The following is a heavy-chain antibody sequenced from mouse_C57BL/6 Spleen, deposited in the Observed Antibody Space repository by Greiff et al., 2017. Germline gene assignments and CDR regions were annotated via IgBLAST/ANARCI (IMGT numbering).Heavy chain of an antibody. CDR3: TGGKLGPFAY. CDR2: IDPETGGT. D-gene: IGHD4-1*01. V-gene: IGHV1-15*01. Sequence: LVESGAELVRPGASVTLSCKASGYTFTDYEMNWVKQTPVHGLEWIGAIDPETGGTAYNQKFKGKAILTADKSSSTAYMELRSLTSEDSAGYYCTGGKLGPFAYWGQGTLVTVSA. CDR1: GYTFTDYE. J-gene: IGHJ3*01.